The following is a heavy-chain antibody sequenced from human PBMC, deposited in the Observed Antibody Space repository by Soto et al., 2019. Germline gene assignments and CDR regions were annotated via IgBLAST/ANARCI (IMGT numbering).Heavy chain of an antibody. V-gene: IGHV1-18*04. J-gene: IGHJ4*02. CDR3: ARVSIGRTIFGVGDFDY. CDR2: VSPHNGKT. D-gene: IGHD3-3*01. CDR1: GYTFVDHS. Sequence: ASVKGSCKASGYTFVDHSINWLRQASGQGLEWLGWVSPHNGKTEYSQKVQGRITMTTDTSTSTVYMELRNLRSDDTATYYCARVSIGRTIFGVGDFDYWAREPWSPSPQ.